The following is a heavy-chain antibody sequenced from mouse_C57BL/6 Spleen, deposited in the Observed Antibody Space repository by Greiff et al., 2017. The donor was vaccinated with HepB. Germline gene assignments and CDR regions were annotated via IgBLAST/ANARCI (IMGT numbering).Heavy chain of an antibody. V-gene: IGHV2-2*01. J-gene: IGHJ3*01. CDR3: ARLYDGYWAWFAY. D-gene: IGHD2-3*01. Sequence: VQLQHSGPGLVQPSQSLSITCTVSGFSLTSYGVHWVRQSPGKGLEWLGVIWSGGSTDYNAAFISRLSISKDNSKSQVFFKMNSLQADDTAIYYCARLYDGYWAWFAYWGQGTLVTVSA. CDR1: GFSLTSYG. CDR2: IWSGGST.